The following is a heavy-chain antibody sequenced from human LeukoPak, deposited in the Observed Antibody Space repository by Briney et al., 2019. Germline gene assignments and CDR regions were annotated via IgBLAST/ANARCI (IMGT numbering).Heavy chain of an antibody. V-gene: IGHV4-59*01. Sequence: SETLSLTCTVSGGSISNYYWIWIRQPPGKGLEWIGYIYYSGSTNYNPSLKSRVTISVDTSKNQFSLKLSSVTAADTAVYYCARGPLGWNDGRYFDLWGRGTLVTVSS. J-gene: IGHJ2*01. CDR1: GGSISNYY. CDR3: ARGPLGWNDGRYFDL. CDR2: IYYSGST. D-gene: IGHD1-1*01.